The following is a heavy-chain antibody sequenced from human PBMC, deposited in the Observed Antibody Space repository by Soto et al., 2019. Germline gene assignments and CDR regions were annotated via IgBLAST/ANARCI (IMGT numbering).Heavy chain of an antibody. CDR2: ISSSSSYI. CDR3: ARDLVGATWDY. Sequence: EVQLVDSGGGLVKPGGSLRLSCAASGFTFSSYSMNLVRQAPVKGLEWVSSISSSSSYIYYADSEKGRFTITRDNAKNAPDLQMNSLRAEDTAVYYCARDLVGATWDYWGQGTLVTVSS. CDR1: GFTFSSYS. V-gene: IGHV3-21*01. J-gene: IGHJ4*02. D-gene: IGHD1-26*01.